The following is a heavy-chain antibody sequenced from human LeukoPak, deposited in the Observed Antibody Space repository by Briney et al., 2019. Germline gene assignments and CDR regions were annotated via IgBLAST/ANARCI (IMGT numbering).Heavy chain of an antibody. J-gene: IGHJ4*02. CDR3: ARAIDYGDAY. Sequence: GGSLRLSCAASGLTFSNYAMSWARQAPGEGLEWVSAISGSGGSTYYADSVKGRFTVSRDNSKNTLYLQMNSLRAEDTAVYYCARAIDYGDAYWGQGTLVTVSS. D-gene: IGHD4-17*01. CDR1: GLTFSNYA. CDR2: ISGSGGST. V-gene: IGHV3-23*01.